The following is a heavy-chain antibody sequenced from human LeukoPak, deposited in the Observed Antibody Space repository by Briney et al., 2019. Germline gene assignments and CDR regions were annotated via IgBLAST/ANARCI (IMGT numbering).Heavy chain of an antibody. Sequence: PGGSLRLSCAASGFTFTSYSMTWVRQAPGKGLEWLSYISSVGSPIYYADSVKGRFTISRDIAKNSLFLQMNGLRAEDTAVYYCARDRSSYYLDYWGQGILVTVSS. CDR3: ARDRSSYYLDY. J-gene: IGHJ4*02. D-gene: IGHD6-13*01. V-gene: IGHV3-48*01. CDR1: GFTFTSYS. CDR2: ISSVGSPI.